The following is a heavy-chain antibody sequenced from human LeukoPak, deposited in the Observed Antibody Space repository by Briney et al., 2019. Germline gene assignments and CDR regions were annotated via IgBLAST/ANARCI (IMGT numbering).Heavy chain of an antibody. J-gene: IGHJ6*03. CDR1: GGTFSSYA. D-gene: IGHD2-15*01. V-gene: IGHV1-69*05. Sequence: ASVKVSCKASGGTFSSYAISWVRQAPGQGLEWMGGIIPIFGTANYAQKFQGRVTITTDESTSTAYMELSSLRSEDTAVYYCAGRAVGGYYYYYMDVWGKGTTGTVSS. CDR2: IIPIFGTA. CDR3: AGRAVGGYYYYYMDV.